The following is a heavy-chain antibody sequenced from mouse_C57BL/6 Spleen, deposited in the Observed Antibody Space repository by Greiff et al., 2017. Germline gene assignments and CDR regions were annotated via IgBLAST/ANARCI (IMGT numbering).Heavy chain of an antibody. Sequence: EVMLVESGGDLVKPGGSLKLSCAASGFTFSSYGMSWVRQTPDKRLEWVATISSGGSYTYYPDSVKGRFTISRDNAKNTLYLQMSSLKSEDTAMYYCARQNGNYERAMDYWGQGTSVTVSS. V-gene: IGHV5-6*01. CDR1: GFTFSSYG. D-gene: IGHD2-1*01. J-gene: IGHJ4*01. CDR3: ARQNGNYERAMDY. CDR2: ISSGGSYT.